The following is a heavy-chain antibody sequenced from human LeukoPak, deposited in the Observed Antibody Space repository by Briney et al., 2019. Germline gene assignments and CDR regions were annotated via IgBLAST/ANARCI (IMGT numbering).Heavy chain of an antibody. V-gene: IGHV1-18*01. J-gene: IGHJ6*03. D-gene: IGHD3-9*01. CDR1: GYTFTSYG. CDR2: ISAYNGNT. CDR3: ASANYDILTGYSPYYYYMDV. Sequence: DSVKVSCKASGYTFTSYGISWVRQAPGQGLEWMGWISAYNGNTNYAQKLQGRVTMTTDTSTSTAYMELSSLRSEDTAVYYCASANYDILTGYSPYYYYMDVWGKGTTVTVSS.